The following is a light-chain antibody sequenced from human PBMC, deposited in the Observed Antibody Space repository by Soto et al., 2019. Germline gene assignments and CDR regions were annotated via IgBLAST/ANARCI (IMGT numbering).Light chain of an antibody. CDR2: DDS. J-gene: IGLJ3*02. Sequence: SYELTQPPSVSVAPGQTARITCGGNAIGTKNEHWYQQNPGQAPVLVVYDDSHRPSGIPARFSGSNSGNTATLTISRVEAGDEADYYCQVWYSSTDHLVFGGGTKLTVL. V-gene: IGLV3-21*02. CDR3: QVWYSSTDHLV. CDR1: AIGTKN.